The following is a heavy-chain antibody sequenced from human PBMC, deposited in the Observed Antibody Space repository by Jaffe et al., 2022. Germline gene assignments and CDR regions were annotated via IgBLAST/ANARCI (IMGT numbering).Heavy chain of an antibody. J-gene: IGHJ2*01. CDR2: THSGGST. Sequence: EVQLVESGGGLVQPGGSLRLSCATSGFTVSTNYMSWVRQAPGKGLEWVSVTHSGGSTYYADSVKGRFTISRDNSKNTLYLQMDSLRAEDTAVYYCARVNYYDSSGYHQIYWYFDLWGRGTLVTVSS. D-gene: IGHD3-22*01. CDR3: ARVNYYDSSGYHQIYWYFDL. CDR1: GFTVSTNY. V-gene: IGHV3-66*02.